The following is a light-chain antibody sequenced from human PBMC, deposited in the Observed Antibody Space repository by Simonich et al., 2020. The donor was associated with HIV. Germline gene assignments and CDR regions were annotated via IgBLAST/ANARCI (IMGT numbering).Light chain of an antibody. J-gene: IGKJ1*01. V-gene: IGKV2-28*01. CDR1: QSLLHSNGYNY. Sequence: DIVMTQSPLSLPVTPGEPASISCRSSQSLLHSNGYNYLDWYLQKPAQSPQLLIYLGSNRASGVPDRLSGSGSGTDFTLKISRVEAEDVWVYYCMQALQTPRTFGQGTKVEIK. CDR2: LGS. CDR3: MQALQTPRT.